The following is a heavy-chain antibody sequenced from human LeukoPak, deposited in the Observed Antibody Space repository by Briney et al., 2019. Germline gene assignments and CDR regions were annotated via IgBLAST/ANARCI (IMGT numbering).Heavy chain of an antibody. CDR2: IFTSGST. D-gene: IGHD3-16*02. J-gene: IGHJ4*02. V-gene: IGHV4-61*02. Sequence: PSETLSLTCTVSGDSISSGSYYWSWIRQPAGKGLEWIGRIFTSGSTNYNPSLKSRVTISVDTSKNLFSLKLSSLTAADTAVYYCARGGRDYDYVWGSYRYRSYFAYWAQGTLVTVSS. CDR3: ARGGRDYDYVWGSYRYRSYFAY. CDR1: GDSISSGSYY.